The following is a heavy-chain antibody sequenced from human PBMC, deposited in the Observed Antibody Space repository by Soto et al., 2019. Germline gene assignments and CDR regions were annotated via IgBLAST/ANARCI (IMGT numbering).Heavy chain of an antibody. J-gene: IGHJ6*02. CDR1: GGAISSYY. D-gene: IGHD3-3*02. V-gene: IGHV4-4*07. Sequence: SETLSLTYTVPGGAISSYYWSWVRQPAGKGLEWIARVYSSGIANYNASLKSRVTMPIDASKNDVSLALMHVTAAATAVYYCPRVAFSYLGMDVWGQGITVPASS. CDR2: VYSSGIA. CDR3: PRVAFSYLGMDV.